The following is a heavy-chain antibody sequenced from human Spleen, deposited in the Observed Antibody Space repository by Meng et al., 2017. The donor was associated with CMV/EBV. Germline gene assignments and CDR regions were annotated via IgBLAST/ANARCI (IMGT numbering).Heavy chain of an antibody. CDR1: GYTFSGYY. Sequence: SVKVSCKASGYTFSGYYMRWVRQAPGQGLEWMGWVIPILSSTNYAQKFQGRVTITADKATSTAYMELSGLRSEDTAVYFCARDLDGSGSYHAYWGQGTLVTVSS. J-gene: IGHJ4*02. CDR2: VIPILSST. CDR3: ARDLDGSGSYHAY. V-gene: IGHV1-69*08. D-gene: IGHD3-10*01.